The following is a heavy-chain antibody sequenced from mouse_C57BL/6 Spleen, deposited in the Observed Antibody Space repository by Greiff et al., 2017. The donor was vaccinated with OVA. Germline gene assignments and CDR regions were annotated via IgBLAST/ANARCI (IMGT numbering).Heavy chain of an antibody. CDR1: GYTFTDYN. V-gene: IGHV1-18*01. J-gene: IGHJ2*01. CDR2: INPNNGGT. D-gene: IGHD2-4*01. CDR3: ARRGYDSPYYFDY. Sequence: DVKLQESGPELVKPGASVKIPCKASGYTFTDYNMDWVKQSHGKSLEWIGDINPNNGGTIYNQKFKGKATLTVDKSSSTAYMELRSLTSEDTAVYYCARRGYDSPYYFDYWGQGTTLTVSS.